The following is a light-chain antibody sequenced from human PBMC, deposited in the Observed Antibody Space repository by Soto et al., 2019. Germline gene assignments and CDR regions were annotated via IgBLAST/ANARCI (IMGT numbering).Light chain of an antibody. CDR1: SSNIGAGYD. Sequence: QLVLTQPPSVSGAPGQRVTISCTGSSSNIGAGYDVHWYQQLPGTAPKLLIYGNSNRPSGVPDRFSGSKSGTSASQAITGLQAEDEADYYCQSYDSSLSGFYVFGTGTKVTVL. CDR2: GNS. J-gene: IGLJ1*01. CDR3: QSYDSSLSGFYV. V-gene: IGLV1-40*01.